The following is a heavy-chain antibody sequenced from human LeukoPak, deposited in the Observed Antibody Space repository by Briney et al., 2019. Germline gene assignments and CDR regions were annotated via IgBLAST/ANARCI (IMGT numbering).Heavy chain of an antibody. J-gene: IGHJ3*02. Sequence: GGSLRLSCAASGFAFSDYYMNWIRQAPGEGLEWVSYISGSGDTINYADSVKGRFTISRDNAKNSLYLQMNSLRAEDTAVYYCARDRRDIVVVPAANDAFDIWGQGTMVTVSS. V-gene: IGHV3-11*04. D-gene: IGHD2-2*01. CDR2: ISGSGDTI. CDR1: GFAFSDYY. CDR3: ARDRRDIVVVPAANDAFDI.